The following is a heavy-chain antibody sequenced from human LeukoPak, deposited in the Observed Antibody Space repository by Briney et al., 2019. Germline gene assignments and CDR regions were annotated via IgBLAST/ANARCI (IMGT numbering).Heavy chain of an antibody. J-gene: IGHJ6*02. CDR3: ARDPYYHYGMDV. Sequence: GGSLRLSCAASGFTFSSYEMNWVRQAPGKGLEWVSYISSSGSTIYYADSVKGRFTISRDNAKNSLYLQMNSLRAEDTAVYYCARDPYYHYGMDVWGQGTTVTVSS. V-gene: IGHV3-48*03. CDR1: GFTFSSYE. CDR2: ISSSGSTI.